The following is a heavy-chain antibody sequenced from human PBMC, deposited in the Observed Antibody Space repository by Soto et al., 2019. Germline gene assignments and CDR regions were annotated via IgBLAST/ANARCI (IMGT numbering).Heavy chain of an antibody. Sequence: QVQLQQWGAGLLKPSETLSLTCAVYGGSFSGYYWSWIRPPPGKGLEWSGEINHSGSTNCNPSLQSRVTISVHTSQIQFSLNLSSVKAADTAVYHCASSHSKTAMTWFRHGATGSDPWGQGTLVTVSS. D-gene: IGHD5-18*01. CDR2: INHSGST. J-gene: IGHJ5*02. CDR1: GGSFSGYY. CDR3: ASSHSKTAMTWFRHGATGSDP. V-gene: IGHV4-34*01.